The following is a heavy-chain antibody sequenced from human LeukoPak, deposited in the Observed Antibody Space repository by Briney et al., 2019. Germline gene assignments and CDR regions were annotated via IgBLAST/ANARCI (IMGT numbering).Heavy chain of an antibody. CDR1: GFTFNNYA. CDR2: ISGSGGST. CDR3: AKGSSSGWYNWLDP. J-gene: IGHJ5*02. Sequence: PGGSLRLSCAASGFTFNNYAMSWVRQAPGKGLEWVSSISGSGGSTYYADSVKGRFTISRDNSENTLYLQMNSLRAEDTAVYCCAKGSSSGWYNWLDPWGQGTLVTVSS. V-gene: IGHV3-23*01. D-gene: IGHD6-19*01.